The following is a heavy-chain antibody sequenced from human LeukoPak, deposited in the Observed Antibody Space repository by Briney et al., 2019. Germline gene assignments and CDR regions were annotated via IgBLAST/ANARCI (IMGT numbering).Heavy chain of an antibody. V-gene: IGHV4-59*01. CDR2: IYYSGST. Sequence: KPSETLSLTCTVSGGFISSYYWSWIRQPPGEGLEWIGYIYYSGSTNYNPSLKSRVTISVDTSKNQFSLKLSSVTAADTAVYYCARVEPHIVVVPAAPRYWFDPWGQGTLVTVSS. D-gene: IGHD2-2*01. CDR1: GGFISSYY. CDR3: ARVEPHIVVVPAAPRYWFDP. J-gene: IGHJ5*02.